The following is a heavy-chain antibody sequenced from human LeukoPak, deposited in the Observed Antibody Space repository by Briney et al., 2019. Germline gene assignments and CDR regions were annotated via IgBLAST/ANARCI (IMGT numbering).Heavy chain of an antibody. CDR1: GFTFSSYA. V-gene: IGHV3-23*01. J-gene: IGHJ4*02. D-gene: IGHD4-11*01. CDR2: ISGSGGST. CDR3: AKDKEPTRVTTPYFDY. Sequence: PGGSLRLSCAASGFTFSSYAMSWVRQAPGKGLEWVSGISGSGGSTFYADSVKGRFTISRDNSKNTLYLQMNSLRAEDTAVYYCAKDKEPTRVTTPYFDYWGQGALVTVSS.